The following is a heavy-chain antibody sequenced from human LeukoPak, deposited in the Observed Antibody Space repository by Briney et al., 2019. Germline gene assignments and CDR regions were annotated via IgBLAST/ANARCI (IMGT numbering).Heavy chain of an antibody. J-gene: IGHJ4*02. Sequence: SETLSLTCTVSGGSISSYYWSWIRQPPGKGLEWIGYIYYSGSTNYNPSLKSRVTISVDTSKNQFSLKLSSVTAADTAVYYCTRGGDRYYDSSGYYLDWGQGTLVTVSS. CDR3: TRGGDRYYDSSGYYLD. D-gene: IGHD3-22*01. CDR1: GGSISSYY. CDR2: IYYSGST. V-gene: IGHV4-59*01.